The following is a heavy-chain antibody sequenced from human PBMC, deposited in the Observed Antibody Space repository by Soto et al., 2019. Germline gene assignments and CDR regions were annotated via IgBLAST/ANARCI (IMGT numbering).Heavy chain of an antibody. D-gene: IGHD3-22*01. CDR3: SRYSYYYDNSGFHDL. J-gene: IGHJ5*02. CDR2: VSSTGRP. CDR1: GDSVRGDRFY. Sequence: ELKEAGPGLVQPSETLSLSCRVSGDSVRGDRFYWGWVRQPPGKGLEWIGRVSSTGRPYYNLSLKSRIIMSIDTSRTQFSLKLRSVTAADTSVYYCSRYSYYYDNSGFHDLWGQGTLVTVSS. V-gene: IGHV4-39*01.